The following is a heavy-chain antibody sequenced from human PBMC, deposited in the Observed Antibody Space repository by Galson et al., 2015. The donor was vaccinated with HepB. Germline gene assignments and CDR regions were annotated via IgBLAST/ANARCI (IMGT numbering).Heavy chain of an antibody. CDR1: GYSFVLYA. CDR3: ARAGGLYGSGRHFDS. Sequence: SVKVSCKASGYSFVLYAIHGVRQAPGHSLEWMGWINSDYGNTIYSQKFQDRFTISRATSETTVYMELSGLTSEDTAVYFCARAGGLYGSGRHFDSWGQGTQVTVSS. J-gene: IGHJ4*02. CDR2: INSDYGNT. D-gene: IGHD3-10*01. V-gene: IGHV1-3*04.